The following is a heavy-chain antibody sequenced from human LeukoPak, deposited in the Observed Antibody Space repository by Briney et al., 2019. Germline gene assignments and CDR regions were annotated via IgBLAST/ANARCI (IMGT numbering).Heavy chain of an antibody. J-gene: IGHJ4*02. CDR1: GGSISSYY. V-gene: IGHV4-59*01. D-gene: IGHD5-18*01. CDR3: ARGDTAMSSVDY. Sequence: SETLSLTCTVSGGSISSYYWSWIRQPPGKGLEWIGYIYYSGSTNYNPSLKSRVTISVDTSKNQFSLKLSSVTAADTAVYYCARGDTAMSSVDYWGQGTLVTVSS. CDR2: IYYSGST.